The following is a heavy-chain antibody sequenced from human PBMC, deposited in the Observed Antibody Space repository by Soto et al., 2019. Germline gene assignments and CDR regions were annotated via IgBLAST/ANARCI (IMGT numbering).Heavy chain of an antibody. V-gene: IGHV3-53*01. CDR1: GFTVSNNY. Sequence: EVQLVESGGGLIQPGGSLRLSCAVSGFTVSNNYMSWVRQAPGKGLEGVSVIYSGGYTAYGDSVKGRFTISRDNSKNTPTLQINTRRPGAPAVFYWGTPPGGGGYWGQGTLVTVSS. CDR3: GTPPGGGGY. D-gene: IGHD3-10*01. J-gene: IGHJ4*02. CDR2: IYSGGYT.